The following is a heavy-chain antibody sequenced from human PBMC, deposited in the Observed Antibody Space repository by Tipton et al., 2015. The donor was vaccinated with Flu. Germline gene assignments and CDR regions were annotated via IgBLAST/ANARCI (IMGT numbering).Heavy chain of an antibody. CDR1: GFTFSTYT. D-gene: IGHD3-16*01. Sequence: AVSGFTFSTYTMNWVRQAPGQGLEWVSSISSSGTYISYADSLKGRFTISRDNAKNSLYLQMNSLRAEDTAVYYCARDVIITLGGRRGYGTDVWGQGTTVTVSS. CDR3: ARDVIITLGGRRGYGTDV. V-gene: IGHV3-21*01. J-gene: IGHJ6*02. CDR2: ISSSGTYI.